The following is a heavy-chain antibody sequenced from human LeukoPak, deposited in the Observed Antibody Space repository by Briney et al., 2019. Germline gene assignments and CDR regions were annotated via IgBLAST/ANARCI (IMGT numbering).Heavy chain of an antibody. V-gene: IGHV1-69*13. Sequence: SVKVSCKASGGTFSSYAISWVRQAPGQGLEWMGGIIPIFGTANYAQKFQGRVTITADESTSTAYMELSSLRSEDTAVYYCARVLGYYDSSGHYKSEADAFDIWGQGTMVTVSS. CDR2: IIPIFGTA. J-gene: IGHJ3*02. CDR1: GGTFSSYA. CDR3: ARVLGYYDSSGHYKSEADAFDI. D-gene: IGHD3-22*01.